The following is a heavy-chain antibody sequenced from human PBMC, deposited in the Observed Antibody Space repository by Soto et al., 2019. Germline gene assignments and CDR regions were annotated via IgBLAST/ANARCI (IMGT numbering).Heavy chain of an antibody. CDR3: ARGHYGLDV. J-gene: IGHJ6*02. CDR2: ISSSGSNI. CDR1: GFTFSDHY. Sequence: GGSLRLSCAASGFTFSDHYMTRIRQAPGKGLEWVSYISSSGSNIYYVDSVKGRFTISRDNAKNSLYLQMNSLRAEDTAVYYCARGHYGLDVWGQGTMVTVSS. V-gene: IGHV3-11*01.